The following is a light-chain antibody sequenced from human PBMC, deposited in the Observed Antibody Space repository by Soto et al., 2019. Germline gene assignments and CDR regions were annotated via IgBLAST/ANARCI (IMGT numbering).Light chain of an antibody. Sequence: QWTKSPSSVSASVEDKVIITCRVSLCISSYLAWYQHNPGKAPKLLIYDASSFESGVPSRFSGSRSGTEFTLTVSSLQPDDFATYYCQQYNDSFPYTLGHGTRLEIK. CDR2: DAS. V-gene: IGKV1D-13*01. CDR1: LCISSY. CDR3: QQYNDSFPYT. J-gene: IGKJ5*01.